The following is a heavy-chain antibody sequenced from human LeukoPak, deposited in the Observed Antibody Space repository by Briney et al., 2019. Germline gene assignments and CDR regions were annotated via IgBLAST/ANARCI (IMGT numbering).Heavy chain of an antibody. V-gene: IGHV4-39*07. D-gene: IGHD3-16*02. J-gene: IGHJ3*02. CDR3: ASIPDDYDYVWGSYRQHLDAFDI. CDR1: GGSISSSSYY. Sequence: SETLSLTCTVSGGSISSSSYYWGWIRQPPGKGLEWIGSIYYSGSTYYNPSLKSRVTISVDTSKNQFSLKLSSVTAADTAVYYCASIPDDYDYVWGSYRQHLDAFDIWGQGTMVTVSS. CDR2: IYYSGST.